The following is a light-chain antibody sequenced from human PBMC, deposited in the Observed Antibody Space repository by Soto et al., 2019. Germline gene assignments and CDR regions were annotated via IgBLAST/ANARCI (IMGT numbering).Light chain of an antibody. J-gene: IGLJ3*02. CDR2: DVS. CDR1: RSDVGAYNY. V-gene: IGLV2-14*01. Sequence: QSVLTQPASVSGAPGQSITISCAGTRSDVGAYNYVSWYQQYPGKAPKLIIYDVSNRPSGVSNRFSGSKSGNTASLTISGLQAEDEAHYYCSSYADSTTRAFGGGTKLTVL. CDR3: SSYADSTTRA.